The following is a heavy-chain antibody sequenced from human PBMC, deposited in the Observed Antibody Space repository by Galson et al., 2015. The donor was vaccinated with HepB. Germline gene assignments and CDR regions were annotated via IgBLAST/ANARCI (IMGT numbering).Heavy chain of an antibody. Sequence: SLRLSCAASGITVSSNYMSWVRQAPGKGLEWVSVIYNGGSTYYADSVKDRFTISRDNSKNTLYLQMNNVRAEDTAVYFCASRHGEQLLVNDYWGQGTLVTVSS. CDR3: ASRHGEQLLVNDY. V-gene: IGHV3-66*01. J-gene: IGHJ4*02. CDR1: GITVSSNY. CDR2: IYNGGST. D-gene: IGHD6-19*01.